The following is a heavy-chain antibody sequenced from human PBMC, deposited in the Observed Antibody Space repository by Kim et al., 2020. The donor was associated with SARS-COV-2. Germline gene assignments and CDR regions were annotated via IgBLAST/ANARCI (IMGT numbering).Heavy chain of an antibody. D-gene: IGHD2-15*01. V-gene: IGHV4-34*01. Sequence: SETLSLTCAVYGGSFSGYQWSWIRQSPGRGLEWIGEINDRGSTNYNPSLTSRVTISVDTSKNQFSLKLTSVTAADTAADYCARGVGGYWGQGTWVTGS. CDR1: GGSFSGYQ. CDR3: ARGVGGY. CDR2: INDRGST. J-gene: IGHJ4*02.